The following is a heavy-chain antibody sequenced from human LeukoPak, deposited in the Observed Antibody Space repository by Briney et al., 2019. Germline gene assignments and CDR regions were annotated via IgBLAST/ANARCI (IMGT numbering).Heavy chain of an antibody. CDR1: GFTFSSYG. CDR2: ISCDGSNK. J-gene: IGHJ4*02. V-gene: IGHV3-30*03. CDR3: ARYSSSWSGGFDY. Sequence: GRSLRLSCAASGFTFSSYGMHWVRQAPGKGLEWVAVISCDGSNKYYADSVKGRFTISRDNAKNSLYLQMNSLRAEDTAVYYCARYSSSWSGGFDYGGRGTLVTVSS. D-gene: IGHD6-13*01.